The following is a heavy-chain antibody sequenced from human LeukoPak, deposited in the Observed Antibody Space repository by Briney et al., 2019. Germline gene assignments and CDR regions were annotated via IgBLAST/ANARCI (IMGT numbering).Heavy chain of an antibody. CDR1: GASVRNEY. D-gene: IGHD6-19*01. V-gene: IGHV4-59*08. CDR2: IHYSGSS. Sequence: SETLSLTCTVSGASVRNEYWSWIRQPPGKELEWIGYIHYSGSSNYHPSLGSRVTISLDTSKNQFSLKLKSVTAADTGMYHCARYDRWLFFFDNWGQGTLVTVSS. CDR3: ARYDRWLFFFDN. J-gene: IGHJ4*02.